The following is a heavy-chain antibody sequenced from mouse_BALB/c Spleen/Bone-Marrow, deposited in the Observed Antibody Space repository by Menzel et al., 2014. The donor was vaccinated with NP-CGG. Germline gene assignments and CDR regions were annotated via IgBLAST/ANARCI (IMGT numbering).Heavy chain of an antibody. CDR3: ARSAPWDGFAY. Sequence: QVHVKQSGAELAKPGASVKMSCKASGYTFXSYWMHWVKQRPGQGLEWIGYINPSTGYTEYNQKFKDKATLTADKSSSTAYMQLSSLTSEDSAVYYCARSAPWDGFAYWGQGTLVTVSA. J-gene: IGHJ3*01. V-gene: IGHV1-7*01. CDR2: INPSTGYT. CDR1: GYTFXSYW. D-gene: IGHD4-1*01.